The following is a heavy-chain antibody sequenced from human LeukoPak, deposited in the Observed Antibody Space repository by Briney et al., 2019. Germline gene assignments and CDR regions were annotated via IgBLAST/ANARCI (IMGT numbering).Heavy chain of an antibody. CDR2: IYAGNGNT. CDR3: ARARRGYTSGPIHHFYGMDA. V-gene: IGHV1-3*01. J-gene: IGHJ6*02. Sequence: GASVKVSCKASGYTFTSYAMHWVRQAPGQRLEWMGRIYAGNGNTKYSQKFQGRVTITMDTSASIAYMAVNGLRSEDTAVYFCARARRGYTSGPIHHFYGMDAWGQGTTVTVSS. D-gene: IGHD6-19*01. CDR1: GYTFTSYA.